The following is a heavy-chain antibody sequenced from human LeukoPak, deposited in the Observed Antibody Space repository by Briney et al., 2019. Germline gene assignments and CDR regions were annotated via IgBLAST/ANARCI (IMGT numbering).Heavy chain of an antibody. CDR3: AREGITIFGVVIMDAFDI. Sequence: SETLSLTCTVSGGSISSGSYYGTWIRQPAGKGLEWIGRIYTSGSTNYNPSLKSRVTISVDTSKNQFSLKLSSVTAADTAVYYCAREGITIFGVVIMDAFDIWGQGTMVTVSS. J-gene: IGHJ3*02. D-gene: IGHD3-3*01. V-gene: IGHV4-61*02. CDR2: IYTSGST. CDR1: GGSISSGSYY.